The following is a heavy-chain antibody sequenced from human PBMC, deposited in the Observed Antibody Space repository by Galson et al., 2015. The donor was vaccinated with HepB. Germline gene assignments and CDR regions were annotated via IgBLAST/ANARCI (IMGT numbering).Heavy chain of an antibody. CDR3: ARATPPYCTGSLCYGDY. CDR1: GYSFATYS. D-gene: IGHD2-8*02. CDR2: INTNTGDP. V-gene: IGHV7-4-1*02. Sequence: SVKVSCKGSGYSFATYSIYWVRQAPGQGLEWIGWINTNTGDPTYAPGVTGRFVFSLDTSASTAYLQISSLKAEDTAVYYCARATPPYCTGSLCYGDYWGQGTLVTVSS. J-gene: IGHJ4*02.